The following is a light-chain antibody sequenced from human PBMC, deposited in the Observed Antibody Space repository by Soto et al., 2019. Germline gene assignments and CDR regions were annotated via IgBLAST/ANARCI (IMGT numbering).Light chain of an antibody. J-gene: IGKJ3*01. CDR3: QQTSSAPFT. V-gene: IGKV1-39*01. CDR1: QNINTY. Sequence: DIRVTQSPPTLSASVGDRVTIACRASQNINTYLNWYQQKPGKAPKLLMFDAASLQSGVPSRFSGSGSRTDFTLTITSLQPEDFATYYCQQTSSAPFTFGPGTKVDIK. CDR2: DAA.